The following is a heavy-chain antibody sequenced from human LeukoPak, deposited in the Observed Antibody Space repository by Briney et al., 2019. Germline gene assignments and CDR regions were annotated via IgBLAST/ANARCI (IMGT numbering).Heavy chain of an antibody. CDR2: ISSSSSYI. V-gene: IGHV3-21*01. Sequence: GGSLRLSCAASGFTFSSYSMNWVRQAPGKGLEWVSSISSSSSYIYYADSVKGRFTISRDNAKNSLYLQMNSLRAEDTAAYYCARAIHYYGSGSYYNLGYWGQGTLVTVSS. J-gene: IGHJ4*02. CDR1: GFTFSSYS. CDR3: ARAIHYYGSGSYYNLGY. D-gene: IGHD3-10*01.